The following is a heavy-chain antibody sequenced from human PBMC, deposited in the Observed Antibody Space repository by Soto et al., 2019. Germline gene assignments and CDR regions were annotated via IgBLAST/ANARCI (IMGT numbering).Heavy chain of an antibody. CDR2: ISYDGSNK. CDR3: AKDRGRGYSGYDLDY. V-gene: IGHV3-30*18. CDR1: GFTFSSYG. J-gene: IGHJ4*02. Sequence: GGSLRLSCAASGFTFSSYGMHWVRQAPGKGLEWVAVISYDGSNKYYADSVKGRFTISRDNSKNTLYLQMNSLRAEDTAVYYCAKDRGRGYSGYDLDYWGQGTLVTVSS. D-gene: IGHD5-12*01.